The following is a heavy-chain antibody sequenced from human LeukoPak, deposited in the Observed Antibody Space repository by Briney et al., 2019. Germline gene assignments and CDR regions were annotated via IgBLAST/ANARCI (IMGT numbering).Heavy chain of an antibody. J-gene: IGHJ3*02. Sequence: ASVKVSCKASGYTFTSYGISWVRPAPGQGLEWMGWISAYNGNTNYAQKLQGRVTMTTDTSTSTAYKELRSLRSDDTAVYYCARFVVRFLVAFDIWGQGTMVTVSS. CDR3: ARFVVRFLVAFDI. V-gene: IGHV1-18*01. D-gene: IGHD3-10*01. CDR2: ISAYNGNT. CDR1: GYTFTSYG.